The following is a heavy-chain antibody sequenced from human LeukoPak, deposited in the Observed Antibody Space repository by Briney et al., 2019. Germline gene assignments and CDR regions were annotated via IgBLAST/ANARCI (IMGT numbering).Heavy chain of an antibody. Sequence: SETLSLTCTVSGGSISTYYWSWIRQPPGKGLEWIGYIYYSGSTNYNPSLKSRVTISVDTSKNQFSLKLSSVTAADTAVYYCARGFGREYNFAKYWGQGTLVAVSS. CDR2: IYYSGST. J-gene: IGHJ4*02. D-gene: IGHD3-10*01. CDR3: ARGFGREYNFAKY. V-gene: IGHV4-59*01. CDR1: GGSISTYY.